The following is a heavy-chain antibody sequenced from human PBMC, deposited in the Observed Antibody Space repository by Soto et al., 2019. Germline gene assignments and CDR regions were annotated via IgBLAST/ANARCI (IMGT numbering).Heavy chain of an antibody. D-gene: IGHD1-7*01. CDR3: AIDKLNVDNWNYVTYYCMDV. J-gene: IGHJ6*02. CDR2: IYYSGST. Sequence: QVQLQASGPGLVKPSQTLSLTCTVSGGSISSGDYYWSWIRQPPGKGLEWIGYIYYSGSTYYNPSLKSRVTISVDTSKNQFSLKLSSVTAADTAVYYCAIDKLNVDNWNYVTYYCMDVWGQGTTVTVSS. V-gene: IGHV4-30-4*01. CDR1: GGSISSGDYY.